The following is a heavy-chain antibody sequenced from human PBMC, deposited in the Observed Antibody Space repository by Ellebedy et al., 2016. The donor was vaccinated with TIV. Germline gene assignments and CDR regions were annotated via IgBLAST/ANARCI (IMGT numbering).Heavy chain of an antibody. CDR3: ARRRDAYNYYFDS. CDR1: GASIRSNY. V-gene: IGHV4-59*08. CDR2: IYYGGST. J-gene: IGHJ4*02. D-gene: IGHD5-24*01. Sequence: MPGGSLRLSCTVSGASIRSNYWSWIRQSPGKGLEWIGYIYYGGSTSYNPSLTSRITISIDQSKSQFSLRLTSATAADTAVYYCARRRDAYNYYFDSWGKGTLVTVSS.